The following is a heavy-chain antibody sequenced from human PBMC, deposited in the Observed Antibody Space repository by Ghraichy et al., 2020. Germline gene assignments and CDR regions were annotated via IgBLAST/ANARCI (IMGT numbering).Heavy chain of an antibody. CDR2: VYSSGSA. D-gene: IGHD6-6*01. CDR3: ARLGYGTSSGFAGFDI. V-gene: IGHV4-4*07. J-gene: IGHJ3*02. Sequence: SETLSLTCSVSGGSIKSYYWNWIRQPAGKGLEWIGRVYSSGSANNYNPSLQSRVTMSVDTSKNQFSLNLRSVTAAATAVYYCARLGYGTSSGFAGFDIWGQGTLVTVSS. CDR1: GGSIKSYY.